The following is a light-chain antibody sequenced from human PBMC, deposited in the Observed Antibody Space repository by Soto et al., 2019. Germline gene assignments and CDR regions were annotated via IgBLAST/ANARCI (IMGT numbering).Light chain of an antibody. CDR2: EVS. J-gene: IGLJ1*01. Sequence: QSVLTQPPSVSGSPGQSVTISCTGTSTDFVSYNRVSWYLQPPGTAPKLMVYEVSKRTSGVPDRFSGSKSGNTASLTISGLQASEEADYYCSLYTSENAYVFGTGTKVTVL. V-gene: IGLV2-18*01. CDR3: SLYTSENAYV. CDR1: STDFVSYNR.